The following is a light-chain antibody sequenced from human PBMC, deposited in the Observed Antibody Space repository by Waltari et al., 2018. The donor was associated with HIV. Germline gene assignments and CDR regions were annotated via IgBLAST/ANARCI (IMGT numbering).Light chain of an antibody. Sequence: QLMVTQSPSASASLGASVKLTCTLTSDHNTYAIAWHQQQPDKGPRYLMKLNSDGSHNKGDGIPDRFSGSSAGTERYLTISSLQSDDEADYYCATWDDSLNGPVFGGGTKLTVL. J-gene: IGLJ3*02. CDR3: ATWDDSLNGPV. V-gene: IGLV4-69*01. CDR1: SDHNTYA. CDR2: LNSDGSH.